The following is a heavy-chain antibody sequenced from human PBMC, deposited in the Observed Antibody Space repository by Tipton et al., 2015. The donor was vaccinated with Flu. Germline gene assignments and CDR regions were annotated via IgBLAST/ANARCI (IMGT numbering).Heavy chain of an antibody. D-gene: IGHD3-16*01. J-gene: IGHJ3*02. V-gene: IGHV5-51*01. CDR2: IYAGDSDT. CDR1: GYNFTNHW. Sequence: QLVQSGAEVTKPGESLKMSCKGSGYNFTNHWIGWVRQLPGKGLECMGIIYAGDSDTRYSPSFQGQVTISVDKSITTAYLQWTSLKASDTAIYYCARRKSVTSWGVRDAFDIWGQGTTLTVSS. CDR3: ARRKSVTSWGVRDAFDI.